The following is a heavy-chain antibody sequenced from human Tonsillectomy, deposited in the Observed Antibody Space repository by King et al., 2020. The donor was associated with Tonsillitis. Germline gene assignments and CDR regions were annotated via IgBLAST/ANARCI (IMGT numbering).Heavy chain of an antibody. Sequence: LQLQESGPGLVKPSETLSLICSVSGASIRSSHDYWGWIRQPPGKGLEWIGSIYYSGSTYYNTSLKSRVTISIDTSKNQFSLKLSSVTAADTAVYYCARPNVETAMAYDYWGQGTLVTVSS. CDR3: ARPNVETAMAYDY. V-gene: IGHV4-39*01. CDR2: IYYSGST. CDR1: GASIRSSHDY. J-gene: IGHJ4*02. D-gene: IGHD5-18*01.